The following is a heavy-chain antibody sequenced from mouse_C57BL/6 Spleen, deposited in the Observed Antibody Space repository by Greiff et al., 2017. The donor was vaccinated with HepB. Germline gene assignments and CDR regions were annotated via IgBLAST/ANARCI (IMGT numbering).Heavy chain of an antibody. CDR3: ARSYYDHDNWFAY. J-gene: IGHJ3*01. CDR2: IDPANGNT. D-gene: IGHD2-4*01. CDR1: GFDIKNTY. V-gene: IGHV14-3*01. Sequence: VQLQQSVAELVRPGASVKLSCTASGFDIKNTYMHWVKQRPEQGLEWIGRIDPANGNTKYAPKFQGKATITADTSSNTAYLQLSSLTSEDTAIYYCARSYYDHDNWFAYWGQGTLVTVSA.